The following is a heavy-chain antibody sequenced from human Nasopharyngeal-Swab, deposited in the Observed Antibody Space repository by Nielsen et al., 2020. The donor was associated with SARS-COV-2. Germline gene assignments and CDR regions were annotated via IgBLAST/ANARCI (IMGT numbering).Heavy chain of an antibody. J-gene: IGHJ3*01. CDR2: INPNSGGA. D-gene: IGHD3-10*01. CDR3: AREMRDSSSGNDAFDV. V-gene: IGHV1-2*02. Sequence: WVRHAPGQGLEWMGCINPNSGGATYAQKLEGRVTMTRATSRDTAYMELSVLRPDDTAVFYCAREMRDSSSGNDAFDVWGQGTRVTVSS.